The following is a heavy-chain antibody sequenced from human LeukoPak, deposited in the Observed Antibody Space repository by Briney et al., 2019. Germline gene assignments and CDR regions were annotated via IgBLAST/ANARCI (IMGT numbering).Heavy chain of an antibody. CDR3: ARATNYYYYGMDV. D-gene: IGHD2-2*01. Sequence: PGGSLRLSCSASGFTFSSYIMHWVRQAPGRGLEYVSAISSNGGSTYYADSVKGRFTISRDNSKNTLYLQMSSLRGEDTAVYYCARATNYYYYGMDVWGQGTTVTVS. CDR1: GFTFSSYI. CDR2: ISSNGGST. V-gene: IGHV3-64D*09. J-gene: IGHJ6*02.